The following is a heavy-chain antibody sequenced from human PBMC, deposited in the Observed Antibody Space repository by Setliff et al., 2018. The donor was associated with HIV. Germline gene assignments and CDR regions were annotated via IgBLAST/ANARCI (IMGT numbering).Heavy chain of an antibody. CDR1: GFTFSTYW. V-gene: IGHV3-48*04. Sequence: PGGSLRLSCAASGFTFSTYWMSWVRQAPGKGLEWVSYISDSGSIKYFADSVKGRFSISRDNAKNSLYLQMNSLRAEDTAIYYCARGGASSLPLDYWGHGTLVTVSS. CDR3: ARGGASSLPLDY. D-gene: IGHD6-13*01. CDR2: ISDSGSIK. J-gene: IGHJ4*01.